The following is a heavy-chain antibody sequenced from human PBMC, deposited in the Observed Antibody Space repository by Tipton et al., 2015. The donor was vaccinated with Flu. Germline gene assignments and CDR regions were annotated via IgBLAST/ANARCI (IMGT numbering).Heavy chain of an antibody. CDR2: IIYSGST. D-gene: IGHD6-25*01. V-gene: IGHV4-39*01. CDR3: ARSLLGGLDWFDP. J-gene: IGHJ5*02. CDR1: GGSISSSGYY. Sequence: TLSLTCTVSGGSISSSGYYWGWIRQPPGKGLEWIGGIIYSGSTYYNPSLKSRVTIALDTSKNQLSLKLSSVTAADTAVYYCARSLLGGLDWFDPWGQGTLVTVSS.